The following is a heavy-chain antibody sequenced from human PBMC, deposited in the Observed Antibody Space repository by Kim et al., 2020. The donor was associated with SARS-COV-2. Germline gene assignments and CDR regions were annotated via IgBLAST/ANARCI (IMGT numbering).Heavy chain of an antibody. J-gene: IGHJ3*01. Sequence: ASVKVSCKASGYTFTVYYMYWVRQAPGQGLEWMGRINPDSGGTNYAQKFQGRVTMTRDTSISTAYMELSRLRSDDTAVYYCARRLSMITFGGVIVHDAFDLWGQGTMVTVSS. CDR1: GYTFTVYY. V-gene: IGHV1-2*06. CDR3: ARRLSMITFGGVIVHDAFDL. D-gene: IGHD3-16*02. CDR2: INPDSGGT.